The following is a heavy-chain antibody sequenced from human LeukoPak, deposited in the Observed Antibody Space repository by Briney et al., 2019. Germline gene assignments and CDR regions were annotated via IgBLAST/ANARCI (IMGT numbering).Heavy chain of an antibody. CDR1: GYTFTGHH. Sequence: ASVKVSCKASGYTFTGHHIHWVRQAPGQGLEWMGWISAQHGQTEYAPNSQDRVTMTTDTYTNTAYMELRSLRSDDTAVYYCAGSLGYCTSNVCYLKYWGQGTLVTVSS. CDR2: ISAQHGQT. CDR3: AGSLGYCTSNVCYLKY. D-gene: IGHD2-8*01. J-gene: IGHJ4*02. V-gene: IGHV1-18*04.